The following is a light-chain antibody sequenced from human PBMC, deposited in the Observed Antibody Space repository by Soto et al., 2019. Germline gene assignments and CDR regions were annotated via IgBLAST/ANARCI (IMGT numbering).Light chain of an antibody. CDR2: GAT. CDR3: QHYGGSLTWT. V-gene: IGKV3-20*01. J-gene: IGKJ1*01. Sequence: EMVWAQSPGTLCLSPGERATLSCRSSQSVTSRYLAWYQQKPGQAPRLLIYGATSRATDIPDRFSGSGSGTDFTLTISRLEPEDFAVYYCQHYGGSLTWTFGQGTKVDIK. CDR1: QSVTSRY.